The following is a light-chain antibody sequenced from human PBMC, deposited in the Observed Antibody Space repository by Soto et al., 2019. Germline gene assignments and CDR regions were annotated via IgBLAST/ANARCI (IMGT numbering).Light chain of an antibody. CDR1: QSVSSN. V-gene: IGKV3-15*01. Sequence: EIVMTQSPATLSVSPGERATLSCRASQSVSSNLAWYQQKPGQAPRLLIYGASTRATGIPARFSGSGSGTEFTLTISSLQSEDFAVHYCQQYNNWPPTWTFGQGTNVEIK. J-gene: IGKJ1*01. CDR2: GAS. CDR3: QQYNNWPPTWT.